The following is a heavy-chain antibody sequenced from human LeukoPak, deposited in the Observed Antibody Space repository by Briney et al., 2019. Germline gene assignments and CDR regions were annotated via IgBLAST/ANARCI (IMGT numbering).Heavy chain of an antibody. Sequence: GGSLRLSCAASGFTFSSYWMSWVRQAPGKGLEWVANIKQDGSEKYYVDSVKGRFTISRDNAKNSLYLQMNSLRAEDTAVYYCAKDRPQYGGLFDYWGQGTLVTVSS. CDR1: GFTFSSYW. J-gene: IGHJ4*02. CDR2: IKQDGSEK. CDR3: AKDRPQYGGLFDY. V-gene: IGHV3-7*01. D-gene: IGHD3-16*01.